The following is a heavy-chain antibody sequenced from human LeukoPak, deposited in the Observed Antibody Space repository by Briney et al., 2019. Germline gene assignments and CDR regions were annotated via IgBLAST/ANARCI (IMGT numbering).Heavy chain of an antibody. J-gene: IGHJ4*02. D-gene: IGHD3-22*01. CDR2: ISGSGSST. V-gene: IGHV3-23*01. CDR3: AKEVGYDSSGYDDF. Sequence: GGSLRLSCAASGFTFSNYAMSWVRQAPGKGLEWVSAISGSGSSTYYADSVKGRFTISRDNSKNTVYLQMNSLRAEDTALYYCAKEVGYDSSGYDDFWGQGTLVTVSS. CDR1: GFTFSNYA.